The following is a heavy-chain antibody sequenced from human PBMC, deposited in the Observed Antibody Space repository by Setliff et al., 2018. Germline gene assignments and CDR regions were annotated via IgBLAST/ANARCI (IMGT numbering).Heavy chain of an antibody. J-gene: IGHJ6*02. Sequence: GGSLRLSCAASGFTFSSYAMYWVRQAPGKGLEWVAVISYDGSSKFYGDSVKGRFTISRDNSKNTLYLQMDSLRAEDTAVYYCARNWVTAQHYYYGMDVWGQGTTVTVSS. CDR2: ISYDGSSK. CDR1: GFTFSSYA. D-gene: IGHD2-21*02. V-gene: IGHV3-30*04. CDR3: ARNWVTAQHYYYGMDV.